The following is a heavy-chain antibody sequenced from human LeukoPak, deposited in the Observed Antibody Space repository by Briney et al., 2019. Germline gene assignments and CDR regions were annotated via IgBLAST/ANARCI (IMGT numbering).Heavy chain of an antibody. V-gene: IGHV1-18*04. Sequence: ASVTVSCKSSVYTFTDYYVHWVRQAPGQGLEWMGWINPNSGNTNYAQKLQGRVTMTTYTSTSTAYMELRSLRSDDTAVYYCARGGEDMITFGGVIVQYYFDYWGQGTLVTVSS. CDR3: ARGGEDMITFGGVIVQYYFDY. CDR2: INPNSGNT. J-gene: IGHJ4*02. D-gene: IGHD3-16*02. CDR1: VYTFTDYY.